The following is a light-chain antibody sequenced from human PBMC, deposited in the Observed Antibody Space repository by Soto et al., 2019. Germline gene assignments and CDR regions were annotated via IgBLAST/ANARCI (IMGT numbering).Light chain of an antibody. CDR2: AAS. V-gene: IGKV1-39*01. CDR3: QQSYTAPWT. CDR1: QNITTC. Sequence: DIHMTQSPSSLSASIRDRVSITCRASQNITTCLHWYQQRPGRSPNLLIYAASHLQNGVPSRFSGSRSGPDFTLTIDSLQPEDFATNYCQQSYTAPWTFGQGTKVESK. J-gene: IGKJ1*01.